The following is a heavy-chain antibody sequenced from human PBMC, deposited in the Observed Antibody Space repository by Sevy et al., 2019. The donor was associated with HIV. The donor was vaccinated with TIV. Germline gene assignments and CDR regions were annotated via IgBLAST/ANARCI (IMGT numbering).Heavy chain of an antibody. CDR2: MNPNSGNT. CDR1: GYTFTSYD. J-gene: IGHJ4*02. V-gene: IGHV1-8*01. CDR3: AGAYSSGWYVFDY. D-gene: IGHD6-19*01. Sequence: ASVKVSCKASGYTFTSYDINWVRQATGQGLEWMGWMNPNSGNTGYAQKFQGRVTMTRNTSISTAYMELGSLRSEDTAGYYCAGAYSSGWYVFDYWGQGTLVTVSS.